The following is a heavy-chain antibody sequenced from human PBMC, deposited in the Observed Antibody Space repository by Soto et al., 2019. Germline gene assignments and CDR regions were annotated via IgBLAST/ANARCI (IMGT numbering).Heavy chain of an antibody. J-gene: IGHJ3*02. CDR1: GFTFSSYG. D-gene: IGHD5-12*01. Sequence: PGGSLRLCCAASGFTFSSYGMHWVRQAPGKGLEWVAVIWYDGSNKYYADSVKGRFTISRDNSKNTLYLQMYSLRAEDTAVYYCARDPFGSGYDQGAFAIWGQGTMVTVSS. CDR3: ARDPFGSGYDQGAFAI. CDR2: IWYDGSNK. V-gene: IGHV3-33*01.